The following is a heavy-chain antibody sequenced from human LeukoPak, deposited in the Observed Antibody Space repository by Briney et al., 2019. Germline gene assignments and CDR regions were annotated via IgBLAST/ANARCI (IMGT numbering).Heavy chain of an antibody. D-gene: IGHD5-12*01. CDR1: GFTFDDYA. CDR3: AKAGYSGYDYPDFDY. Sequence: GGSLRLSCAASGFTFDDYAMHWVRQAPGKGLEWVSGIGWNSGSIGYADSVKGRFTISRDNAKNSLYLQMNSLRAEDTALYYCAKAGYSGYDYPDFDYWGQGTLVTVSS. V-gene: IGHV3-9*01. CDR2: IGWNSGSI. J-gene: IGHJ4*02.